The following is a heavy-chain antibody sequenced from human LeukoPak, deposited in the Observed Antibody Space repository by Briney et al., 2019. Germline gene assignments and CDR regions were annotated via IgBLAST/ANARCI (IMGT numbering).Heavy chain of an antibody. V-gene: IGHV4-59*01. D-gene: IGHD3-16*01. Sequence: SETLSLTCSVSGGSISTYYWSWIRQPPGKGLKWIGNIYYSGYTTYSPSLRSRVTISVDTSKNQFSLKLSSVTAADTAVYYCARETSQKGAHYMDVWGKGTTITISS. CDR1: GGSISTYY. CDR2: IYYSGYT. CDR3: ARETSQKGAHYMDV. J-gene: IGHJ6*03.